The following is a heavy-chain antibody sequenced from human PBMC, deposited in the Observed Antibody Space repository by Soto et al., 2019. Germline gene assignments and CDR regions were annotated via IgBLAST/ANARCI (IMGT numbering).Heavy chain of an antibody. CDR1: GFTFRNYG. CDR2: IWYDGSNK. J-gene: IGHJ4*02. CDR3: ARDLSGPLDY. V-gene: IGHV3-33*01. Sequence: QVQLVESGGGVVQPGRSLRLSCTASGFTFRNYGMHWVRQAPGKGLECVAVIWYDGSNKYYVDSVKGRFTISRDTSKNTLYLQMNSLRVEDTAVYYCARDLSGPLDYWGQGTLVTVSS.